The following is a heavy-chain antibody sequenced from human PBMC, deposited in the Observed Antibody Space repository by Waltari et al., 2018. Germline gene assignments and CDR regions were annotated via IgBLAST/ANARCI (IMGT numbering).Heavy chain of an antibody. D-gene: IGHD2-8*02. V-gene: IGHV3-15*01. CDR2: IKSKTDGGTT. CDR1: GFTFSNAW. J-gene: IGHJ3*02. Sequence: EVQLVESGGGLVKPGGSLRLSCAASGFTFSNAWMSWVRQAPGKGRGWVGRIKSKTDGGTTDYAAPVKGRFTISRDDSKNTLYLQMNSLKTEDTAVYYCTTDPYCTGGVCSMGAFDIWGQGTMVTVSS. CDR3: TTDPYCTGGVCSMGAFDI.